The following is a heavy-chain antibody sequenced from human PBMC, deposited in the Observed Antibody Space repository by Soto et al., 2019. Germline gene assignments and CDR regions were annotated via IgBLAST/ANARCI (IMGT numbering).Heavy chain of an antibody. V-gene: IGHV4-30-2*01. CDR2: MYHSGST. CDR3: ARRYSSSFDY. CDR1: GGSISNGGYS. Sequence: SETLSLTCAVSGGSISNGGYSWSWIRQPPGKGLEWIGYMYHSGSTYYNPSLKSRVTISIDRSKNQFSLKLSSVTAADTAVYYCARRYSSSFDYWGQGTLVTVSS. D-gene: IGHD6-13*01. J-gene: IGHJ4*02.